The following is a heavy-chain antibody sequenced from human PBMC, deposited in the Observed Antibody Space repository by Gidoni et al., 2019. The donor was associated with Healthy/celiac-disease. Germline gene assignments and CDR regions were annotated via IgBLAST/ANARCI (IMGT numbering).Heavy chain of an antibody. V-gene: IGHV3-9*01. J-gene: IGHJ3*02. CDR1: GFTFDDYA. CDR3: AKVRIAAAGTRSWNDGDDAFDI. D-gene: IGHD6-13*01. CDR2: NSWNSGSI. Sequence: EVQLLESGGGLVQPGRSLRLSCAASGFTFDDYALHWNRQAAGKGLGWVAGNSWNSGSIGYADAVKGRFTISRDNAKNSLYLQMNSLRAEDTALYYCAKVRIAAAGTRSWNDGDDAFDIWGQGTMVTVSS.